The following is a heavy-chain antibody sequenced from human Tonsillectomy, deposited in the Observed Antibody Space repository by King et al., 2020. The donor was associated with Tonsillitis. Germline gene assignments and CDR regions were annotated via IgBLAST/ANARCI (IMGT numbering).Heavy chain of an antibody. CDR2: INPSVGKP. V-gene: IGHV1-46*03. CDR1: GYTFTSSY. Sequence: QVQLVQSGAEVKKPGASVKVSCKASGYTFTSSYIHWVRQAPGQGLEWMGIINPSVGKPSLAQKFQGRVTMTRDTSTSTVYMELGSLRSEDTAVYYSARGYSTTSFDYWGQGTLVTVAS. CDR3: ARGYSTTSFDY. D-gene: IGHD2-2*01. J-gene: IGHJ4*02.